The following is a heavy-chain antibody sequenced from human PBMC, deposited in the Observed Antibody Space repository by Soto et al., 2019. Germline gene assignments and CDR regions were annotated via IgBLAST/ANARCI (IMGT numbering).Heavy chain of an antibody. CDR2: ISTSGRAI. Sequence: EVQLVESGGGLVQPGGSLRLSCAASGFTFSSYDMNWVRQAPGKGLEWISYISTSGRAIHYADSVKGRFTISRDNVKNSLYLQMNSLRDEDTAVYYCARDRGYCNGGSCYYMDVWGKGPTGTVSS. V-gene: IGHV3-48*02. CDR1: GFTFSSYD. J-gene: IGHJ6*03. D-gene: IGHD2-15*01. CDR3: ARDRGYCNGGSCYYMDV.